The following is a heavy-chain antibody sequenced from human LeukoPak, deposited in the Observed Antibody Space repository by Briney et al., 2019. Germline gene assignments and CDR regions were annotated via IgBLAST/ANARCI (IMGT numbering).Heavy chain of an antibody. Sequence: PGGSLRLSCAASGFTFSSYSMNWVRQAPGKGLEWVSSISSSSSYIYYADSVKGRFTISRDNAKNSLYLQMNSLRAEDTAVYYCARLGDTVVVAATRHNWFDPWGQGTLVTVSS. CDR2: ISSSSSYI. J-gene: IGHJ5*02. CDR1: GFTFSSYS. V-gene: IGHV3-21*01. D-gene: IGHD2-15*01. CDR3: ARLGDTVVVAATRHNWFDP.